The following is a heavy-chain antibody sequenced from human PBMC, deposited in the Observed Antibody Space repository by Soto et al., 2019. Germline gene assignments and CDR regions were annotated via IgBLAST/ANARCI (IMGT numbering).Heavy chain of an antibody. Sequence: PSETLSLTCTVSGGSISSYYWSWIRQPPGKGLEWIGYIYYSGSTNYNPSLKSRVTISVDTSKNQFSLKLSSVTAADTAVYYCARYPFYYGSGSYYNSPDYYYGMDVWGQGTTVTVSS. CDR3: ARYPFYYGSGSYYNSPDYYYGMDV. CDR1: GGSISSYY. D-gene: IGHD3-10*01. J-gene: IGHJ6*02. V-gene: IGHV4-59*08. CDR2: IYYSGST.